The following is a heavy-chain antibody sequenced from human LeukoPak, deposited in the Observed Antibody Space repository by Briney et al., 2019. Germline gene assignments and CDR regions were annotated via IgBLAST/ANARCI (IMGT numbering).Heavy chain of an antibody. CDR3: ATAGNYRFDY. Sequence: GGSLRLSCAASGFTFSTYWMSWVRQAPGKGLEWVANIKQDGSEKYYVDSVKGRFTISRDNTKNSLSLQMNNLRVEDTAVYYCATAGNYRFDYWGQGTLVTVSS. J-gene: IGHJ4*02. V-gene: IGHV3-7*02. CDR1: GFTFSTYW. D-gene: IGHD1-7*01. CDR2: IKQDGSEK.